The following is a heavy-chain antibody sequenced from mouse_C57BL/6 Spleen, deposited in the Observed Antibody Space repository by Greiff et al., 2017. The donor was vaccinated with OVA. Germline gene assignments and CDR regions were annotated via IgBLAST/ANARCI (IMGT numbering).Heavy chain of an antibody. D-gene: IGHD1-1*01. CDR2: IYPGDGDT. CDR3: ARETAIYGSTLSRPYYFDY. J-gene: IGHJ2*01. V-gene: IGHV1-80*01. Sequence: VQLQESGAELVKPGASVKISCKASGYAFSSYWMNWVKQRPGKGLEWIGQIYPGDGDTNYNGKFKGKATLTADKSSSTAYMKLSSLTSEDSAVYFCARETAIYGSTLSRPYYFDYWGQGTTLTVSS. CDR1: GYAFSSYW.